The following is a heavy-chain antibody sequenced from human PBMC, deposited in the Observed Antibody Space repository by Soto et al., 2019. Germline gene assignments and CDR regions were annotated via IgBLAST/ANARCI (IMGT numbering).Heavy chain of an antibody. CDR1: GGTFSSYA. CDR2: IIPNFGTA. J-gene: IGHJ4*02. Sequence: GASVKVSCKASGGTFSSYAISWVRQAPGQGLEWMGGIIPNFGTANYAQKLQGRVTMTTDTSTSTAYMELRSLRSDDTAVYYCARVYDILTGYYIPGLDYWGQGTLVTVSS. D-gene: IGHD3-9*01. CDR3: ARVYDILTGYYIPGLDY. V-gene: IGHV1-69*05.